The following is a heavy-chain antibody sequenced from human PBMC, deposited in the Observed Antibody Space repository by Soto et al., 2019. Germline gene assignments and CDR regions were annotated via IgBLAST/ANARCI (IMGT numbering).Heavy chain of an antibody. CDR1: GGSISRYY. J-gene: IGHJ6*02. CDR2: IYYGGST. CDR3: ARVMVASARPDYYYYYGMDV. V-gene: IGHV4-59*01. D-gene: IGHD2-15*01. Sequence: PEPLSLTGAVSGGSISRYYCTLSGHPPGRVLVLIEYIYYGGSTNYNPSLKRRVTISGDPSKNQFALKLSSVTAADTAVYYCARVMVASARPDYYYYYGMDVWGQGATVTVSS.